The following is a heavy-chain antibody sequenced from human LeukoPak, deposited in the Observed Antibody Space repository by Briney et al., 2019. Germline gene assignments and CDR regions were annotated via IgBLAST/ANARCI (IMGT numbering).Heavy chain of an antibody. V-gene: IGHV3-74*01. J-gene: IGHJ4*02. D-gene: IGHD4-23*01. CDR3: ARGRPHGNDY. CDR1: GFTFSNYW. Sequence: GGSLRLSCVASGFTFSNYWMNWVRQVPGKGLVWVSRIASDGNNRDYADSVKGRFTISRDNAKNTLYLQMNSLRVEDTAVYYCARGRPHGNDYWGQGTLVTVSS. CDR2: IASDGNNR.